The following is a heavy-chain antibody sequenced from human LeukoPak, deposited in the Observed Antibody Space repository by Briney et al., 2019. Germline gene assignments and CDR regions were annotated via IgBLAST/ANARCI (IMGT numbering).Heavy chain of an antibody. CDR2: ISGSGGST. J-gene: IGHJ4*02. CDR3: AKAPGGTVGY. Sequence: GGSLRLSCAASGFTFSNSAMSWVRQAPGKGLEWVSAISGSGGSTYYVDSVKGRFTISRDNSKNTVYLQMNSLRADDTAVYYCAKAPGGTVGYWGQGTLVTVSS. V-gene: IGHV3-23*01. D-gene: IGHD3-16*01. CDR1: GFTFSNSA.